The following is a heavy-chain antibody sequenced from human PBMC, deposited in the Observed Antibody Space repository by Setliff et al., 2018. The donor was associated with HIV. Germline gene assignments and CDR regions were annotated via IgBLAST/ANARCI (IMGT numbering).Heavy chain of an antibody. D-gene: IGHD2-8*02. Sequence: GGSLRLSCAASGFTFSDYYMSWIRQAPGKGLQWVSYIDSSGSYTNYADSVKGRFTISRDNAKNSLFLQMNSLRADDTALYYCVKRVGNTGAGAFDTWGLGTMVTVS. V-gene: IGHV3-11*03. CDR3: VKRVGNTGAGAFDT. CDR1: GFTFSDYY. CDR2: IDSSGSYT. J-gene: IGHJ3*02.